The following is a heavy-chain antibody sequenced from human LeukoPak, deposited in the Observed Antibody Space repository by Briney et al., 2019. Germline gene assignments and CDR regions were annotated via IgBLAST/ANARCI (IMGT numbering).Heavy chain of an antibody. CDR2: IYYSGST. Sequence: SETLSLTCTVSGGSINSYYWSWIRQPPGKGLEWIGYIYYSGSTNYNPSLKSRVTISVDTSKNQFSLNLSSVTAADTAVYYCAKDTIEYSSPSYTFDIWGQGTMVTVSS. CDR3: AKDTIEYSSPSYTFDI. CDR1: GGSINSYY. V-gene: IGHV4-59*12. J-gene: IGHJ3*02. D-gene: IGHD6-6*01.